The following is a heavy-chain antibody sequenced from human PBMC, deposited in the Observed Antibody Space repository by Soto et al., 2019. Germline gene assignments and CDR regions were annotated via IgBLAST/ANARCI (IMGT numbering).Heavy chain of an antibody. V-gene: IGHV3-30*18. Sequence: QVQLVESGGGVVQPGRSLRLSCAASGFTFSSYGMHWVRQAPGKGLEWVAVISYDGSNKYYADSVKGRFTISRDNSKNTLYLQMNSLRAEDTAVYYCANHIAAAGMWGQGTLVTVSS. CDR3: ANHIAAAGM. D-gene: IGHD6-13*01. J-gene: IGHJ4*02. CDR2: ISYDGSNK. CDR1: GFTFSSYG.